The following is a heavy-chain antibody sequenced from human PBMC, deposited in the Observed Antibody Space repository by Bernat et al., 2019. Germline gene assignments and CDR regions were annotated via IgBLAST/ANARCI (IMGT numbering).Heavy chain of an antibody. CDR2: IRSKAYGGTT. CDR3: ARSYDILTGLENWFDP. CDR1: GFTFGDYA. V-gene: IGHV3-49*03. D-gene: IGHD3-9*01. J-gene: IGHJ5*02. Sequence: EVQLVESGGGLVQPGRSLRLSCTASGFTFGDYAMSWFRQAPGKGLEWVGFIRSKAYGGTTEYAASVKGRFTISRDDSKSIAYLQMNSLKTEDTAVYYCARSYDILTGLENWFDPWGQGTLVTVSS.